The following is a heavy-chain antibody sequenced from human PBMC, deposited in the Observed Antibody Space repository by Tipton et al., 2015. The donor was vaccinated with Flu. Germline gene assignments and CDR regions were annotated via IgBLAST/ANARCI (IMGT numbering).Heavy chain of an antibody. V-gene: IGHV4-31*03. CDR2: IYYSGST. J-gene: IGHJ4*02. Sequence: LRLSCTVSGGSISSGGYYWSWIRQHPGKGLEWIGYIYYSGSTYYNPSLKSRVTISVDTSKNQFSLKLSSVTAADTAVYYCARSVGATRVYYFDYWGQGTLVTVSS. CDR1: GGSISSGGYY. D-gene: IGHD1-26*01. CDR3: ARSVGATRVYYFDY.